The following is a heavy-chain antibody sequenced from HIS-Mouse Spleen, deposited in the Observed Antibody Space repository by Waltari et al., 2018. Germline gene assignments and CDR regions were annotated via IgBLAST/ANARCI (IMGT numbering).Heavy chain of an antibody. V-gene: IGHV3-30*18. CDR3: AKDRGSQFDY. CDR1: GFTFSSYG. D-gene: IGHD1-26*01. Sequence: QVQLVESGGGVVQPGRSLRLSCAASGFTFSSYGMHWVSQAPGKGLGWVAVISYDGSNKYYADSVKGRFTISRDNSKNTLYLQMNSLRAEDTAVYYCAKDRGSQFDYWGQGTLVTVSS. CDR2: ISYDGSNK. J-gene: IGHJ4*02.